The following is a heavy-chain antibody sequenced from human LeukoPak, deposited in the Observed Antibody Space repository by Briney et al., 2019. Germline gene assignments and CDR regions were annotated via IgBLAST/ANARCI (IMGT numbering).Heavy chain of an antibody. CDR2: IYPGDSET. Sequence: GESLKISYKGSGYSFTSYWIGWVRQMPGKGLEWMGIIYPGDSETRYSPSFQGQVTISADKSIRTAYLQWSSLKASDTAMYYCARQGAYSDSDYYYYYGMDVWGQGTTVTVSS. V-gene: IGHV5-51*01. CDR3: ARQGAYSDSDYYYYYGMDV. J-gene: IGHJ6*02. CDR1: GYSFTSYW. D-gene: IGHD5-12*01.